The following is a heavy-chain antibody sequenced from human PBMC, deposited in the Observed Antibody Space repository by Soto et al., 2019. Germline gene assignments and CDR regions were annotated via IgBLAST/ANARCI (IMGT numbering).Heavy chain of an antibody. V-gene: IGHV3-49*04. CDR2: IRSKAYGGTT. CDR1: GFTFGDYA. J-gene: IGHJ4*02. D-gene: IGHD6-19*01. Sequence: PGGSLRLSCTASGFTFGDYAMSWVRQAPGKGLEWVGFIRSKAYGGTTEYAASVKGRFTISRDDSKSIAYLQMNSLKTEDTAVYYCTRAIYGYRSGWYVWKFDYWGQGTLVTVSS. CDR3: TRAIYGYRSGWYVWKFDY.